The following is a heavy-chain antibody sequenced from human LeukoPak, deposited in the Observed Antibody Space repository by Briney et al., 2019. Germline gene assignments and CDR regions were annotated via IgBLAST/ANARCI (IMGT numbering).Heavy chain of an antibody. J-gene: IGHJ4*02. Sequence: SETLSLTCTVSGGSISSSSYYWGWIRQPPGKGLEWIGSIYYSGSTYYNPSLKSRVTISVDTSKNQFSLKLSSVTAADTAVYYCARDDYSNSPGYWGQGTLVTVSS. V-gene: IGHV4-39*07. CDR1: GGSISSSSYY. CDR3: ARDDYSNSPGY. D-gene: IGHD4-11*01. CDR2: IYYSGST.